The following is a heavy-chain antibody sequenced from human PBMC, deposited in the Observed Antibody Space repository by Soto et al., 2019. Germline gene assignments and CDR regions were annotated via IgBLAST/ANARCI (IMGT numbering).Heavy chain of an antibody. Sequence: PVGSLRLSCVASGFTLRTSGMHWVRQAPSKGLEWVAVISHDGSNQFYAESVKGRFTISRDNSKNTLYLQMNSLRADDSAVYFCAKDSSAAFDYWGQGTVVTVSS. V-gene: IGHV3-30*18. CDR3: AKDSSAAFDY. J-gene: IGHJ4*02. CDR1: GFTLRTSG. D-gene: IGHD6-25*01. CDR2: ISHDGSNQ.